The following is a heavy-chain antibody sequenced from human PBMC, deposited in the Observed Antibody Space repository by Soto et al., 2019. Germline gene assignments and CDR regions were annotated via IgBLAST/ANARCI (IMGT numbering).Heavy chain of an antibody. CDR2: VKSKNDGGTT. V-gene: IGHV3-15*07. J-gene: IGHJ4*01. CDR3: TTDSYITSIIVRFDY. Sequence: GGSLRLSCAASGFTFSNAWINWVRQAPGKGLEWVGRVKSKNDGGTTDFAAPVKGRFAISRDDSKNMVYLEINSLQTEDTAIYYCTTDSYITSIIVRFDYWGHGTLVSASS. D-gene: IGHD3-22*01. CDR1: GFTFSNAW.